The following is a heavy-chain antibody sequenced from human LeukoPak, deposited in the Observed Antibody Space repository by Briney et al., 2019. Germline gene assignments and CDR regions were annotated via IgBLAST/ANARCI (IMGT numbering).Heavy chain of an antibody. CDR2: MNPNSGNT. CDR1: GYTFTSYD. D-gene: IGHD3-22*01. V-gene: IGHV1-8*01. Sequence: ASVKVSCKASGYTFTSYDINWVRQATGQGLEWMGWMNPNSGNTGYAQKFQGRVTMTRNTSISTAYMELSSLRSEDTAVYYGARRDSSGYYYIDYWGQGTLVTVSS. CDR3: ARRDSSGYYYIDY. J-gene: IGHJ4*02.